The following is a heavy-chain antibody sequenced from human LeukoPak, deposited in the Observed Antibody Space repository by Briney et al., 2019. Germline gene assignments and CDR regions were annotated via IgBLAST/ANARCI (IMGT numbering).Heavy chain of an antibody. CDR1: GFTFGDYA. D-gene: IGHD2-2*01. CDR2: IRSKAYGGTT. J-gene: IGHJ4*02. Sequence: GGSLRLSCTASGFTFGDYAMSWVRQAPGKGLEWVGFIRSKAYGGTTEYAASVKGRFTISRDDSKSIAYLQMNSLKTEDTAVYYCTRRYCSSTSCYRAPPGYWGQGTLVTVSS. V-gene: IGHV3-49*04. CDR3: TRRYCSSTSCYRAPPGY.